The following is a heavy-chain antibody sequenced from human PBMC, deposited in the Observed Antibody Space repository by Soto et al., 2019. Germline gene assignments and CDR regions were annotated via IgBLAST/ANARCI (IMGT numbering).Heavy chain of an antibody. D-gene: IGHD2-21*02. Sequence: QVHLVQSGAEVKKPGASVKVSCKASGYTFTRYAMHWVRQAPGQRPEWMGWINAGNGDTKYSEKLQGRVTFTRDTSASTTYMELSSLRSEDTAVYYCARNSYISGDHDSYYFDYWGQGTPVTASS. CDR1: GYTFTRYA. J-gene: IGHJ4*02. CDR2: INAGNGDT. V-gene: IGHV1-3*01. CDR3: ARNSYISGDHDSYYFDY.